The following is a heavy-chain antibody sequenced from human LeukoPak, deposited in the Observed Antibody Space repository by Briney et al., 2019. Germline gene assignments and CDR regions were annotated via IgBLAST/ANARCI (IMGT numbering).Heavy chain of an antibody. D-gene: IGHD5-12*01. CDR3: ARDRFYHDVDIVATIKSGLGY. V-gene: IGHV1-2*02. CDR1: GYTFTGYY. J-gene: IGHJ4*02. CDR2: INPNSGGT. Sequence: GASVKVSCKASGYTFTGYYMHWVRQAPGQGLEWMGWINPNSGGTNYAQKFQGRVTMTTDTSTSTAYMELRSLRSDDMAVYYCARDRFYHDVDIVATIKSGLGYWGQGTLVTVSS.